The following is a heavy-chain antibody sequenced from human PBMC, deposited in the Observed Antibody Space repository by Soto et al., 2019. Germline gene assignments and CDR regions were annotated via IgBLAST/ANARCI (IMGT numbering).Heavy chain of an antibody. J-gene: IGHJ4*02. CDR2: INPKSGDT. CDR3: ARGGYTYGYGLDY. V-gene: IGHV1-2*04. CDR1: GYTFTAYD. D-gene: IGHD5-18*01. Sequence: QVQLVQSGAEVRKLGASVKVSCKASGYTFTAYDIHWGRQAPGQGLEWVGWINPKSGDTNYAQRFQGWVTMTGDTSVSTAYMDLTRRRSDDTAVYYCARGGYTYGYGLDYWGQGPLVTVPS.